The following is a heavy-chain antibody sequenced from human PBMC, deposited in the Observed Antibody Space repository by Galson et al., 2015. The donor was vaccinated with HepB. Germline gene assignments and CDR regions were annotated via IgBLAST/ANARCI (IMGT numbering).Heavy chain of an antibody. CDR1: GGSFSGYS. D-gene: IGHD2-2*01. J-gene: IGHJ4*02. V-gene: IGHV4-34*01. CDR3: ASRLGYCSSTSCRSFDN. Sequence: LSLTCVVYGGSFSGYSWSWIRQPPGKGLQWIGEISESGTTNYNPSLKSRVTVSLDTFKNQFSLRLRSATAADTAVYYCASRLGYCSSTSCRSFDNWGQGTLVTVSS. CDR2: ISESGTT.